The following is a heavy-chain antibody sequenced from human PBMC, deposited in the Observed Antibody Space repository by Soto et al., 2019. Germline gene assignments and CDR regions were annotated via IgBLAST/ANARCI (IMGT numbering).Heavy chain of an antibody. CDR3: ARDQSWHDLVWWFDP. V-gene: IGHV1-69*13. CDR2: IIPIFGTA. Sequence: ASVKVSCKASGGTFSSYAISWVRQAPGQGLEWMGGIIPIFGTANYAQKFQGRVTITADASTSTVYMELNSLTSEDTAVYYCARDQSWHDLVWWFDPWGQGTLVTVSS. J-gene: IGHJ5*02. D-gene: IGHD1-1*01. CDR1: GGTFSSYA.